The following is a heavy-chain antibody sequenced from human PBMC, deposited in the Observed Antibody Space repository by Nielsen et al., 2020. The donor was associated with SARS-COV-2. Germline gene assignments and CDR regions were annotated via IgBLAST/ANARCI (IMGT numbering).Heavy chain of an antibody. J-gene: IGHJ6*02. CDR1: GYTFTSYD. CDR2: MNPNSGNT. CDR3: AKDMSRVVPAAILKEGYYYYYGMDV. Sequence: ASVKVSCKASGYTFTSYDINWVRQATGQGLEWMGWMNPNSGNTGYAQKFQGRVTMTRNTSISTAYMELSSLRSEDTAVYYCAKDMSRVVPAAILKEGYYYYYGMDVWGQGTTVTVSS. D-gene: IGHD2-2*01. V-gene: IGHV1-8*01.